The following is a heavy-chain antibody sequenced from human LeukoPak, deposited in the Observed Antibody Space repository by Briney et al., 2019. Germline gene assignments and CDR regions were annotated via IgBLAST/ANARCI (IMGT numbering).Heavy chain of an antibody. CDR3: AKDSQVVAVGFEDY. J-gene: IGHJ4*02. V-gene: IGHV3-66*01. CDR1: GFTVSSNY. Sequence: QPGGSLRLSCAASGFTVSSNYMSWVRQAPGKGLEWVSVIYSGGSTYYADSVKGRFTISRDNSKNTLYLQMNSLRAEDTAVYYCAKDSQVVAVGFEDYWGQGTLVTVSS. CDR2: IYSGGST. D-gene: IGHD2-15*01.